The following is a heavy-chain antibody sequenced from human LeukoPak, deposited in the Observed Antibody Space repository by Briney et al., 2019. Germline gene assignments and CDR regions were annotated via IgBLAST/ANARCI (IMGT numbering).Heavy chain of an antibody. CDR3: ARLTLTGVGGRGWFDA. J-gene: IGHJ5*02. V-gene: IGHV4-39*01. Sequence: SETLSLTCIVSGDSISNSGWSWGWIRQPPGEGLGWIGTMPYDENVADNEIPSYDPSLKSRVSISADTSKNQLSLKVNSVTAADTASYYCARLTLTGVGGRGWFDAWGQGTLVIVSS. D-gene: IGHD3-3*01. CDR2: MPYDENVADNEIP. CDR1: GDSISNSGWS.